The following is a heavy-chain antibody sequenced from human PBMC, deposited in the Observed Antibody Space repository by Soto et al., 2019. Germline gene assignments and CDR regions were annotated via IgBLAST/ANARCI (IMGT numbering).Heavy chain of an antibody. V-gene: IGHV1-18*01. CDR2: ISAYNGNT. D-gene: IGHD6-13*01. CDR1: GYTFTSYG. Sequence: GASVKVSCKASGYTFTSYGISWVRQAPGQGLEWMGWISAYNGNTNYAQKLQGRVTMTTDTSTSTAYMELRSLRSDDTAVYYCARAPKAAAASPYPCSYVMEVGAQGTTVTVSS. J-gene: IGHJ6*02. CDR3: ARAPKAAAASPYPCSYVMEV.